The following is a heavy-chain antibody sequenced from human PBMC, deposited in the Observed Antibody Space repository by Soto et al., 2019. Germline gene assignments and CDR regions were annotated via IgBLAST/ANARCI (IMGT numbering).Heavy chain of an antibody. CDR1: GYNFTMYA. V-gene: IGHV1-3*04. J-gene: IGHJ6*02. CDR2: INTGNGNT. Sequence: QVQLVQSGAEVKKPGASVKVSCKASGYNFTMYAMIWVRQAPGQRPEWMGWINTGNGNTKYSPKLQGRVTITRDTSASTAYMELSSLKSEDTAVYYCARGERLYYPYYGMDVWGQGSTVTVSS. D-gene: IGHD2-21*01. CDR3: ARGERLYYPYYGMDV.